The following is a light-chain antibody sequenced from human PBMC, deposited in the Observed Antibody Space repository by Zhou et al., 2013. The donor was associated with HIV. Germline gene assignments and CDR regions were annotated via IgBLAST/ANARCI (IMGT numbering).Light chain of an antibody. Sequence: DIQMTQSPSTLSASVGDRVTITCRASQSISSWLAWYQQKPRKAPKLLIYKASSLESGVPSRFSGSGSGTEFTLTISSLQPEDFATYYCQQFNTYPWTFGQGTKVEIK. CDR1: QSISSW. J-gene: IGKJ1*01. V-gene: IGKV1-5*03. CDR2: KAS. CDR3: QQFNTYPWT.